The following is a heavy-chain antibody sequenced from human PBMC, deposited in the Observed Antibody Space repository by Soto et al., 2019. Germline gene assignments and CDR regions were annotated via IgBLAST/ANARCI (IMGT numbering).Heavy chain of an antibody. V-gene: IGHV1-69*02. Sequence: QVQLVQSGAEVKKPGSLVKVSCKASGGTFSSYTISWVRQAPGQGLEWMGRIIPILGIANYAQKFQGRVTITADKSTSTAYMELSSLRSEDTAVYYCARWGVADYYYYGMDVWGQGTTVTVSS. CDR3: ARWGVADYYYYGMDV. CDR2: IIPILGIA. J-gene: IGHJ6*02. D-gene: IGHD3-10*01. CDR1: GGTFSSYT.